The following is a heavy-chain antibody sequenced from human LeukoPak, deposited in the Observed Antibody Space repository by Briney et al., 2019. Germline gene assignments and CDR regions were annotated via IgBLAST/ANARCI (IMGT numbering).Heavy chain of an antibody. Sequence: SGTLSLTCAVPGGSISSSNWWSWVRQPPGKGLEWIGEIYHSGSTYYNPSLKSRVTISVDTSKNQFSLKLSSVTAADTAVYYCATSSRTYGSGSYSRFDYWGQGTLVTVSS. CDR3: ATSSRTYGSGSYSRFDY. V-gene: IGHV4-4*02. J-gene: IGHJ4*02. CDR2: IYHSGST. D-gene: IGHD3-10*01. CDR1: GGSISSSNW.